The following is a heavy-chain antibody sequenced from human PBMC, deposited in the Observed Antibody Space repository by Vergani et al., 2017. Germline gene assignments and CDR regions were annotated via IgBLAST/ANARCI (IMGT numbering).Heavy chain of an antibody. CDR2: IIPIFGTA. V-gene: IGHV1-69*06. J-gene: IGHJ5*02. CDR1: GGTFSSYA. D-gene: IGHD4-17*01. Sequence: QVQLVQSGAEVKKPGSSVKVSCKASGGTFSSYAISWVRQAPGQGLEWMGGIIPIFGTANYAQKFQGRVTITADKSTSTAYMELSSLRSEDTAVYYCAKGKPHDYGDYAGFGGFDPWGQGTLVTVSS. CDR3: AKGKPHDYGDYAGFGGFDP.